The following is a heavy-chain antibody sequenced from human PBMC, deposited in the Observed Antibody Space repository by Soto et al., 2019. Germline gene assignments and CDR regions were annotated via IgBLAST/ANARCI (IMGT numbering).Heavy chain of an antibody. CDR3: ARDRRGYSYEVGGMDV. D-gene: IGHD5-18*01. V-gene: IGHV4-31*02. CDR2: IYYSGST. CDR1: GGSISSGVYY. Sequence: SETLSLTWTVSGGSISSGVYYGSWIRQHPGKGLEWIGYIYYSGSTYYNPSLKSRVTISVDTSKNQFSLKLSSVTAADTAVYYCARDRRGYSYEVGGMDVWGQGTTVTV. J-gene: IGHJ6*02.